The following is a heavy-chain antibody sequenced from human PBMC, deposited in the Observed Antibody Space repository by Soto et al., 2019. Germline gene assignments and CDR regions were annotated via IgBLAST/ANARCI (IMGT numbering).Heavy chain of an antibody. CDR3: AKDQGYSTSYYGYVDL. D-gene: IGHD6-13*01. CDR1: GFTFDDYA. CDR2: ITWNSGII. J-gene: IGHJ2*01. Sequence: DVQLVESGGGLVQPGRSLRLSCAASGFTFDDYAMHWVRQPPGKGLEWVSGITWNSGIIGYADSVKGRFTISRDNAKNSLYLQMNGLRPEDTALYYCAKDQGYSTSYYGYVDLWGRGTLVTVSS. V-gene: IGHV3-9*01.